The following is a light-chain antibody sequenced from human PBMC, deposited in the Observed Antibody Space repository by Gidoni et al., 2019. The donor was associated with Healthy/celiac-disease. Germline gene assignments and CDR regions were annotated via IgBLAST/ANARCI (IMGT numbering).Light chain of an antibody. CDR1: QSISSY. V-gene: IGKV1-39*01. CDR2: AAS. CDR3: QQSYSTPT. Sequence: DIQMTQSPSSLSASVGDRVTITCRASQSISSYLNWYQQKPGKAPKLLIYAASSLQSGVPSRFSGSGSGTDFTLTISSLQPEDSATYYCQQSYSTPTFXQXTKVEIK. J-gene: IGKJ1*01.